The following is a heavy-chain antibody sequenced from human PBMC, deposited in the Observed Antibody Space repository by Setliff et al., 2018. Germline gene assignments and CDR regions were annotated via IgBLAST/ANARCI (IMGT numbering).Heavy chain of an antibody. CDR1: GFTFSSSA. CDR3: AKHGAYNDFLTGYNYYYGMDV. V-gene: IGHV3-23*01. J-gene: IGHJ6*02. Sequence: PGGSLRLSCAASGFTFSSSAMAWVRQAPGKGLEWVSAISSTITSTYYADSVKGRFTISRDNSKNTLYLQMNSLRAEDTAVYYCAKHGAYNDFLTGYNYYYGMDVWGQGTTVTVS. CDR2: ISSTITST. D-gene: IGHD3-9*01.